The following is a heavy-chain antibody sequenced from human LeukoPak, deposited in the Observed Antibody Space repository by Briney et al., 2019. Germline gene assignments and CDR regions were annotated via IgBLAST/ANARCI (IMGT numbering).Heavy chain of an antibody. CDR1: GYTFNGYY. D-gene: IGHD3-3*01. V-gene: IGHV1-2*02. CDR3: ARDTIWDYDFWSGYYTHFDY. Sequence: ASVKVSCKASGYTFNGYYMHWVRQAPGQGLEWMGWINPNSGGTNYAQKFQGRVTMTTDTSTSTAYMELRSLRSDDTAVYYCARDTIWDYDFWSGYYTHFDYWGQGTLVTVSS. CDR2: INPNSGGT. J-gene: IGHJ4*02.